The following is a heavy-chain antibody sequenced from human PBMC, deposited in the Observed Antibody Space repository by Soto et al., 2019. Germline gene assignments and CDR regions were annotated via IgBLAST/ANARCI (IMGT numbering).Heavy chain of an antibody. D-gene: IGHD5-12*01. Sequence: QVQLQESAPGLVKPSQTLSLTCTVSGGSISSGDYYWSWIRQPPGKGLEWIGYIYYSGSTYYNPSLKSRVTISVDTSKNQFSLKLSSVTAADTAVYYCARKTEMATITNAFDIWGQGTMVTVST. CDR2: IYYSGST. J-gene: IGHJ3*02. CDR3: ARKTEMATITNAFDI. V-gene: IGHV4-30-4*01. CDR1: GGSISSGDYY.